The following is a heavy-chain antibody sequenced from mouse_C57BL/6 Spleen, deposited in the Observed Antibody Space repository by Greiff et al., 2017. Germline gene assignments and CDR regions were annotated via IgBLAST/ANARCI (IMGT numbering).Heavy chain of an antibody. CDR3: AREAGTSYFDY. CDR1: GYTFTSYW. Sequence: VQLQQSGAELVMPGASVKLSCKASGYTFTSYWMHWVKQRPGQGLEWIGEIDPSDSYTNYNQKFKGKSTLTVDKSSSTAYMQLSSLTSEDSAVYYCAREAGTSYFDYWGQGTTLTVSS. CDR2: IDPSDSYT. D-gene: IGHD4-1*01. J-gene: IGHJ2*01. V-gene: IGHV1-69*01.